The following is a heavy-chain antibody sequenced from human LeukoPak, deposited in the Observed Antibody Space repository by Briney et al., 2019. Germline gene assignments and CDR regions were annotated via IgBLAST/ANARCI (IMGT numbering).Heavy chain of an antibody. J-gene: IGHJ3*02. Sequence: EASVKVSCXASGYTFTGYYMHWVRRAPGQGLEWMGWINPNSGGTNYAQKFQGRVTMTRDTSISTAYMELSRLRSDDTAVYYCARQRLLWFGVNDAFDIWGQGTMVTVSS. CDR1: GYTFTGYY. V-gene: IGHV1-2*02. CDR3: ARQRLLWFGVNDAFDI. D-gene: IGHD3-10*01. CDR2: INPNSGGT.